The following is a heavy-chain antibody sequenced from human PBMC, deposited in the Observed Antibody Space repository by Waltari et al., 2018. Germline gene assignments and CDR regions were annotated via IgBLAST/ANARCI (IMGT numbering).Heavy chain of an antibody. J-gene: IGHJ5*02. CDR2: VYYRGNT. CDR3: ATYGSGSPSGYWLDP. V-gene: IGHV4-59*01. Sequence: VQLQESGPGLVKPSETLSLTCTVSGGSISSSYWSWIRQPPGKGLEWIGNVYYRGNTDYKPSLKSRVSMSVDTSKNQFSLKMTSVTAADTAIYFCATYGSGSPSGYWLDPWGPGTLVIVSA. D-gene: IGHD3-10*01. CDR1: GGSISSSY.